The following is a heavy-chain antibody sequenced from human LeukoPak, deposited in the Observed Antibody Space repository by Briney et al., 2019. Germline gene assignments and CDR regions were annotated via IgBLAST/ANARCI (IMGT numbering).Heavy chain of an antibody. J-gene: IGHJ4*02. Sequence: ASVKVSCEASGYTFTGYYMHWVRQAPGQGLEWMGWINPNSGGTNYAQKFQGRVTMTRDTSISTAYMELSRLRSDDTAVYYCARSIGTTSSFDYWGQGTLVTVSS. CDR3: ARSIGTTSSFDY. CDR1: GYTFTGYY. D-gene: IGHD1-1*01. V-gene: IGHV1-2*02. CDR2: INPNSGGT.